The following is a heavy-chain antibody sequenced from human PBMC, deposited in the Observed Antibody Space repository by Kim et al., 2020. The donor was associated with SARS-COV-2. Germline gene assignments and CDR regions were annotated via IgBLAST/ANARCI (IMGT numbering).Heavy chain of an antibody. D-gene: IGHD6-13*01. V-gene: IGHV4-34*01. Sequence: SETLSLTCAVYGGSFSGYYWSWIRQPPGKGLEWIGEINHSGSTNYNPSLKSRVTISVDTSKNQFSLKLSSVTAADTAVYYCARGEHRTSGSSSWRYYFDYWVQGTLVTVSS. CDR1: GGSFSGYY. J-gene: IGHJ4*02. CDR2: INHSGST. CDR3: ARGEHRTSGSSSWRYYFDY.